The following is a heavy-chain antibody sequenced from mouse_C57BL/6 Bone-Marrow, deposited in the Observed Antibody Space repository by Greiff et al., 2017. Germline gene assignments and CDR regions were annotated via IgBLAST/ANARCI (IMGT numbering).Heavy chain of an antibody. CDR1: GFTFTDYY. Sequence: EVQLVESGGGLVQPGGSLSLSCAASGFTFTDYYMSWVRQPPGKALEWLGFIRNKANGYTTEYSASVKGRFTISRDTSQNILYLQMNALRAEDSATYYCARYIGYGSSLSDAMDYWGQGTSVTVSS. D-gene: IGHD1-1*01. J-gene: IGHJ4*01. CDR2: IRNKANGYTT. CDR3: ARYIGYGSSLSDAMDY. V-gene: IGHV7-3*01.